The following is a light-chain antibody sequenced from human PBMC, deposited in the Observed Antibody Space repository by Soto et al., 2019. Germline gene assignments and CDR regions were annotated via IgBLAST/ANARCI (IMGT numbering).Light chain of an antibody. Sequence: QSVLTQPGSVSGSPGQSITISCTGTSSDVGGYKYVSWYQKHPGKAPKLMIYDVSNRPSGVSNRFSGSNSGNTAPLTISGLQAEDEAYYYCRSYTSSSTRVFGKRTKLTVL. CDR3: RSYTSSSTRV. J-gene: IGLJ2*01. CDR2: DVS. CDR1: SSDVGGYKY. V-gene: IGLV2-14*01.